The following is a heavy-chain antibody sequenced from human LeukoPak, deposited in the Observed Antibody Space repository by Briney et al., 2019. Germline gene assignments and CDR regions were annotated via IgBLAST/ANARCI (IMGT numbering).Heavy chain of an antibody. J-gene: IGHJ4*02. V-gene: IGHV3-23*01. Sequence: GESLRLSCAASGSTFSNYATSWVRQTPGKGLEWVSGISDSGDNTYYADSVKGRFTISRDNSKNTLFLQMNSLRAEDTATYYCAIVNTLDFWGQGTLVTVSS. CDR1: GSTFSNYA. CDR2: ISDSGDNT. CDR3: AIVNTLDF.